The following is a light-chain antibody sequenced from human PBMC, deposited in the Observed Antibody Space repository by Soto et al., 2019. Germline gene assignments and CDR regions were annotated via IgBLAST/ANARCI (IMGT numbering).Light chain of an antibody. CDR2: DVS. CDR3: CSYTGLFSGGTWGV. Sequence: QSALTQPRSVSGSPGQSVTISCTGTSSDVGAFNYVSWYQQHPGKAPKLMIYDVSERPSGVPDRFSGSKSGNTASLTISGLQTEDEADYHCCSYTGLFSGGTWGVFGTGTKLTVL. V-gene: IGLV2-11*01. CDR1: SSDVGAFNY. J-gene: IGLJ1*01.